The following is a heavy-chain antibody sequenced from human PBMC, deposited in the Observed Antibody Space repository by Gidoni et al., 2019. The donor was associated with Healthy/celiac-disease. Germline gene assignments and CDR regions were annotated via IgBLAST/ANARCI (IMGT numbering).Heavy chain of an antibody. D-gene: IGHD2-15*01. CDR2: INHSGST. V-gene: IGHV4-34*01. Sequence: QVQLQQWGAGLLKPSETLSLTCAVYGGSFSGYYWSWIRQPPGKGLELIGEINHSGSTNYNPSLKSRVTISVDTSKNQFSLKLSSVTAADTAVYYCARGSGDIVVVVAASYFDYWVQGTLVTVSS. J-gene: IGHJ4*02. CDR1: GGSFSGYY. CDR3: ARGSGDIVVVVAASYFDY.